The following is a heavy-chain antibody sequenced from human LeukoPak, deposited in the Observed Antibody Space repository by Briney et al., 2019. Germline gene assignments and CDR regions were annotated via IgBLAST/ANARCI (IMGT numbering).Heavy chain of an antibody. D-gene: IGHD2-2*01. V-gene: IGHV3-33*01. CDR1: GFTFSSYG. Sequence: PGRSLRLSCAASGFTFSSYGMHWVRQAPGKGLEWVAVIWYDGSNKYYADSVKVRFTISRDNSKNTLYLQMNSLRAEDTAVYYCARGPWVVPAAMDMVFDYWGQGTLVTVSS. J-gene: IGHJ4*02. CDR2: IWYDGSNK. CDR3: ARGPWVVPAAMDMVFDY.